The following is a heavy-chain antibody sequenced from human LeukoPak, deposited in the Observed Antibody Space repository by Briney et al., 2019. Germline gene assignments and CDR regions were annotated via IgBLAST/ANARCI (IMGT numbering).Heavy chain of an antibody. CDR3: AKDRCSSTSCYIFDY. J-gene: IGHJ4*02. Sequence: SVKGRFAISRDNSKNTLYLQMGSLRAEDTAVYYCAKDRCSSTSCYIFDYWGQGTLVTVSS. D-gene: IGHD2-2*02. V-gene: IGHV3-30*02.